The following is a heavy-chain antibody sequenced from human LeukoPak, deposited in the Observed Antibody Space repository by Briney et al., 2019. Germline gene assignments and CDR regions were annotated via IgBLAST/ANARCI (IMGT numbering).Heavy chain of an antibody. J-gene: IGHJ4*02. CDR2: ISGGEDI. CDR1: GFTVNNNF. V-gene: IGHV3-66*01. CDR3: ASERLRD. Sequence: PGGPLRLSCAASGFTVNNNFMSWVRQAAGKGLECVSLISGGEDIYYADSVKGRFTISRDNSKNTVYLQMNSLRAEDTAVYYCASERLRDWGQGTLVTVSS. D-gene: IGHD5-12*01.